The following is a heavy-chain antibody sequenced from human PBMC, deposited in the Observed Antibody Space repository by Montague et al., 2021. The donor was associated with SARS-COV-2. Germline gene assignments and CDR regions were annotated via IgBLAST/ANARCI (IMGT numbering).Heavy chain of an antibody. Sequence: TLSLTCNVSGGSMISGGYYWSWIRQPPGKGLEWIGYVYSGGTTYYNPSLKSRVTISEDMSKNQFSLRLTSVTAADTAVYYCVRDGGLRFSGGAMDVWGQGTTVNVSS. V-gene: IGHV4-31*03. CDR1: GGSMISGGYY. CDR2: VYSGGTT. J-gene: IGHJ6*02. CDR3: VRDGGLRFSGGAMDV. D-gene: IGHD4-17*01.